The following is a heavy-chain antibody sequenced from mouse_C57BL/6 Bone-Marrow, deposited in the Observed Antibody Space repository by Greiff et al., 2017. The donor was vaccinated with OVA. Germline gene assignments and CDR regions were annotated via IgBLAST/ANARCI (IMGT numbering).Heavy chain of an antibody. J-gene: IGHJ2*01. CDR2: ISSKSNNYAT. D-gene: IGHD2-3*01. V-gene: IGHV10-1*01. CDR1: GFSFNTYA. CDR3: VRDGYYLDY. Sequence: EVQLVESGGGLVQPKGSLKLSCAASGFSFNTYAMNWVRQAPGTGLEWVARISSKSNNYATYYADSVKDRFTISRDESESMLYLQMNNLKTEDTAMYYWVRDGYYLDYWGQGTTLTVAS.